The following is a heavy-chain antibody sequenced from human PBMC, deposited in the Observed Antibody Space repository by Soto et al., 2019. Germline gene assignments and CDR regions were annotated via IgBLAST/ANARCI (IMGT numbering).Heavy chain of an antibody. D-gene: IGHD6-13*01. J-gene: IGHJ4*02. Sequence: ASVKVSCKASGYTFLSYVMHWVRQAPGQRLEWMGWINADNGNRKYSQKFQGRVTITRDTSPSTAYMELSSLRYEDTAVYYFARKLGSRWDFAYWGEGTRVPVS. CDR1: GYTFLSYV. CDR2: INADNGNR. CDR3: ARKLGSRWDFAY. V-gene: IGHV1-3*01.